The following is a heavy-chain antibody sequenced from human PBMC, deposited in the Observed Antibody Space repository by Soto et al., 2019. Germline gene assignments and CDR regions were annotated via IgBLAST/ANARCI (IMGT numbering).Heavy chain of an antibody. D-gene: IGHD6-25*01. CDR3: ARGIGYAAKDD. V-gene: IGHV3-74*01. CDR1: GFTFSDYW. CDR2: ISGDGRSP. Sequence: EVQLVESGGGLVQPGGSLRLSCAASGFTFSDYWMHWVRQVPGKGLVWVSRISGDGRSPSYAVSLKGRFTFSRDTAKNPLYVQMNSVRAEDTAVYYCARGIGYAAKDDWGQGTLVTVSS. J-gene: IGHJ4*02.